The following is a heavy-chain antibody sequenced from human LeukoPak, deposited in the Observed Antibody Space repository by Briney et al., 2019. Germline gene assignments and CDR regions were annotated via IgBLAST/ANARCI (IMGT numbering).Heavy chain of an antibody. CDR1: GFTFSSYA. J-gene: IGHJ4*02. CDR3: VKDLYYGSGSYYLALDY. V-gene: IGHV3-64D*06. D-gene: IGHD3-10*01. Sequence: PGGSLRLSCSASGFTFSSYAMHWVRQAPGKGLEYVSAISSNGGSTYYADSVKGRFTISRDNSKNTLYLQMSRLRAEDTAVYYCVKDLYYGSGSYYLALDYWGQGTLVTVSS. CDR2: ISSNGGST.